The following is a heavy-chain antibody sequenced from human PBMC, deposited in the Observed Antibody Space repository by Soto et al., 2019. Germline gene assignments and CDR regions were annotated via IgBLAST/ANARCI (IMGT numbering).Heavy chain of an antibody. CDR3: ASSDSSGYYLYPQYYYYYGMDV. Sequence: GASVKVSCKASGYTFTGYYMHWVRQAPGQGLEWMGWINPNSGGTNYAQTFQGRVTMTRDTSISTAYMELSRLRSDDKAVYYCASSDSSGYYLYPQYYYYYGMDVWGQGTTVTVSS. CDR2: INPNSGGT. D-gene: IGHD3-22*01. V-gene: IGHV1-2*02. CDR1: GYTFTGYY. J-gene: IGHJ6*02.